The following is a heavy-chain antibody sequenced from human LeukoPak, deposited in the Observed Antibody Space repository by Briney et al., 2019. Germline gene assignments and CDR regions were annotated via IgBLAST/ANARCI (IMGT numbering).Heavy chain of an antibody. Sequence: GGSLRLSRAASGFTFSSYGMHWVRQAPGKGLEWVAVIWYDGSNKYYADSVKGRFTISRDNSKNTLYLQMNSLRAEDTAVYYCARGDSSSWPMTRNYFDYWGQGTLDTVSS. CDR1: GFTFSSYG. J-gene: IGHJ4*02. CDR3: ARGDSSSWPMTRNYFDY. D-gene: IGHD6-13*01. V-gene: IGHV3-33*01. CDR2: IWYDGSNK.